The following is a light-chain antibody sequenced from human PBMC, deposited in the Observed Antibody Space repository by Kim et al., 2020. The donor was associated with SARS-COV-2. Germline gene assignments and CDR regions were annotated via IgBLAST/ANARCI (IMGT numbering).Light chain of an antibody. CDR2: DAS. Sequence: ASIGDRATITCQASQDITNYLNWYQHKPGKAPKLLITDASNLQSGVPSRFRGSGSGAHYTFTISSLQPEDVATYYCQQYDTLPITFGQGTRLEIK. CDR3: QQYDTLPIT. V-gene: IGKV1-33*01. CDR1: QDITNY. J-gene: IGKJ5*01.